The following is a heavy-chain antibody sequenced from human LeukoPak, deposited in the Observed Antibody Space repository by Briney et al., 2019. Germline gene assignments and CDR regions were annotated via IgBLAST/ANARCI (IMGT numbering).Heavy chain of an antibody. D-gene: IGHD3-10*01. CDR1: GFTFSSSW. Sequence: GGSLRLSCAASGFTFSSSWMTWVRQAPGKGLEWVANIKQDGNEKYYADSVKGRFTISRDNSKNSLYLQMNSLRAEDTAVYYCVKDRVWLCYWGQGTLVTVSS. V-gene: IGHV3-7*03. J-gene: IGHJ4*02. CDR3: VKDRVWLCY. CDR2: IKQDGNEK.